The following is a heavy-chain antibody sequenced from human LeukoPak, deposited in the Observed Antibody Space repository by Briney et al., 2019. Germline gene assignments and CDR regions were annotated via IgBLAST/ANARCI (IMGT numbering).Heavy chain of an antibody. Sequence: ASETLSLTCAVYGGSFSGYHWSWIRQSPGKGLEWIGEINHSGSTNYNPSLKSRVTISVDTSKNQFSLNLTSVTAADTAMYYCARHRQRSSGYFGSGHDGFDIWGQGTMVTVSS. CDR1: GGSFSGYH. V-gene: IGHV4-34*01. CDR2: INHSGST. D-gene: IGHD3-22*01. J-gene: IGHJ3*02. CDR3: ARHRQRSSGYFGSGHDGFDI.